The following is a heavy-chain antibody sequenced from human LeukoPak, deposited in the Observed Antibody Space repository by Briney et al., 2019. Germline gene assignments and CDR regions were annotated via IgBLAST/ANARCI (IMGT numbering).Heavy chain of an antibody. CDR1: GFTFSSYG. CDR2: ISGSAYNS. J-gene: IGHJ4*02. CDR3: AKHSGSYFIYYIDS. D-gene: IGHD1-26*01. V-gene: IGHV3-23*01. Sequence: GGSLRLSCAASGFTFSSYGLSWARQAPGKGLEWVSTISGSAYNSYYADSVKGRFTISRDNSANTLYLQMDNLRAEDTALYYCAKHSGSYFIYYIDSWGQGTLVTVSS.